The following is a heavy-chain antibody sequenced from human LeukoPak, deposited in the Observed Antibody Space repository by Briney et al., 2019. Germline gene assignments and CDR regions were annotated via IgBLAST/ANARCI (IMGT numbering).Heavy chain of an antibody. Sequence: GASVKVSCKASGFSFTSCYFVWVRQAPGQGLEWLGWVSAYNGKTNYGQNLQGRVTMSTDTSTSTAYMDLRGLTSDDTAGYYCARADSPWPPYFDYWGQGTLVTVSS. CDR3: ARADSPWPPYFDY. V-gene: IGHV1-18*01. D-gene: IGHD3-16*01. CDR1: GFSFTSCY. CDR2: VSAYNGKT. J-gene: IGHJ4*02.